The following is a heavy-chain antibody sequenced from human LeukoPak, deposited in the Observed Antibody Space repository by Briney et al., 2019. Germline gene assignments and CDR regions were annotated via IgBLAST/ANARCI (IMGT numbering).Heavy chain of an antibody. CDR2: ISWNSGSI. D-gene: IGHD2-15*01. CDR3: AKDIMGVVSVVDY. Sequence: GGSLRLPCAASGFTFDDYAMHWARQAPGKGLEWGSDISWNSGSIGYADSVKGRFTISRDIAKHSLYLQMNSLRAEDTALYYCAKDIMGVVSVVDYWGQGTLVTVSS. J-gene: IGHJ4*02. CDR1: GFTFDDYA. V-gene: IGHV3-9*01.